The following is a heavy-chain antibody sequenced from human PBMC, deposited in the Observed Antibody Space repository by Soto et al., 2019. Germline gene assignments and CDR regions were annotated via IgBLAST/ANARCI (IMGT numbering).Heavy chain of an antibody. V-gene: IGHV1-58*01. CDR2: IVVGSGNT. J-gene: IGHJ4*02. CDR3: TSHPLITMIVKARWDLDE. Sequence: ASLKVYCKASGFPYTLYAVQCVRQPRGQRHEWIGWIVVGSGNTKYAQKFQERVTITRDMSPSTAYMELSSLRSENTDVKYCTSHPLITMIVKARWDLDEWSQGSVVTVSS. D-gene: IGHD3-22*01. CDR1: GFPYTLYA.